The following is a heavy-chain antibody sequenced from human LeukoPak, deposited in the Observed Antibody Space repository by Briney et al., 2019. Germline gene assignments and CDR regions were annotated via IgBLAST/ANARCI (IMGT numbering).Heavy chain of an antibody. V-gene: IGHV3-23*01. J-gene: IGHJ4*02. CDR3: AKDHMGVTGSY. D-gene: IGHD2-21*02. CDR2: ISTGGGST. CDR1: GFTFSNYA. Sequence: HPGGSLRLSCAASGFTFSNYAMSWVRQAPGKGLEWVSAISTGGGSTYYADSVKGRFTISRDNSKNTLYLQMNSLRVDDTAVYYCAKDHMGVTGSYWGQGTLVTVSS.